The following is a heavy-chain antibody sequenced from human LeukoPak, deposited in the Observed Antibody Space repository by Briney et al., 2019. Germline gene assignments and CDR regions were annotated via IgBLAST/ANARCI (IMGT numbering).Heavy chain of an antibody. CDR2: IIPIFGIA. J-gene: IGHJ4*02. CDR3: ARDSNSLFDY. V-gene: IGHV1-69*04. CDR1: GGTFSSYA. Sequence: ASVKVSCKASGGTFSSYAISWVRQAPGQGLEWMGRIIPIFGIANYAQKFQGRVTITADKSTSTAYMELSSLRSEDTAVYYCARDSNSLFDYWGQGTLVTVSS. D-gene: IGHD5-24*01.